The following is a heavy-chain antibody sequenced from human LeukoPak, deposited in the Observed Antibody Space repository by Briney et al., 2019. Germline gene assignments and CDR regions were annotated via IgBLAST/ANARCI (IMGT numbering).Heavy chain of an antibody. CDR2: MNPNSGNT. Sequence: ASVKVSCKASGYTFTSYDINWVRQATGQGPEWMGWMNPNSGNTGYAQKFQGRVTMTRNTSISTAYMELSSLRSEDTAVYYCARFSMVRGVIYYYYYMDVWGKGTTVTVSS. J-gene: IGHJ6*03. D-gene: IGHD3-10*01. CDR1: GYTFTSYD. V-gene: IGHV1-8*01. CDR3: ARFSMVRGVIYYYYYMDV.